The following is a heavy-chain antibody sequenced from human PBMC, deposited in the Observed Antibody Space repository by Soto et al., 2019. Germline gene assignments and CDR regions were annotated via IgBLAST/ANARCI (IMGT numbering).Heavy chain of an antibody. CDR3: ARDPKIVAYFDY. CDR2: ISYDGSNK. CDR1: GFTFSSYA. V-gene: IGHV3-30-3*01. D-gene: IGHD3-22*01. Sequence: VGSLRLSCAASGFTFSSYAMHWVRQAPGKGLEWVAVISYDGSNKYYADSVKGRSTISRDNSKNTLYLQMNSLRAEDTAVYYCARDPKIVAYFDYWGQGTLVTVSS. J-gene: IGHJ4*02.